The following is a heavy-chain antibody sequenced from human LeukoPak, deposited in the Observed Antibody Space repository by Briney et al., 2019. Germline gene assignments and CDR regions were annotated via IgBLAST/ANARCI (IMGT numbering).Heavy chain of an antibody. V-gene: IGHV4-4*02. Sequence: PSGTLSLTCTVSSGAISTSHWLSWVRQPPGKGLEWIGEIYGSGNTNYNPSLKSRVTMSVDKTRIHLSLKLHSVTAADTAVYYCARVKQGRQYNCFDPWGQGTLVTVSS. CDR2: IYGSGNT. CDR1: SGAISTSHW. D-gene: IGHD6-19*01. CDR3: ARVKQGRQYNCFDP. J-gene: IGHJ5*02.